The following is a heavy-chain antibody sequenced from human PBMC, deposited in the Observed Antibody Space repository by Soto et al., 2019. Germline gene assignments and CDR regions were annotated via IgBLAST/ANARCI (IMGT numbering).Heavy chain of an antibody. CDR2: IWYDGSNK. V-gene: IGHV3-33*01. Sequence: PGGSLRLSCAASGFTFSSYGMHWVRQAPGKGLEWVAVIWYDGSNKYYADSVKGRFTISRDNSKNTLYLQMNSLRAEDTAVYYCAGERVYYYDSSGYFDYWGQGTLVTVSS. J-gene: IGHJ4*02. CDR3: AGERVYYYDSSGYFDY. D-gene: IGHD3-22*01. CDR1: GFTFSSYG.